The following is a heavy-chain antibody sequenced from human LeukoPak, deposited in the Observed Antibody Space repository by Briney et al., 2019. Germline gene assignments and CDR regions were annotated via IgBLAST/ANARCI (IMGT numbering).Heavy chain of an antibody. V-gene: IGHV4-30-4*01. Sequence: PSQTLSLTCTVSGGSISSDDYYWTWIRQPPGKGLEWIGYIYYSGNTYYNPSLKSRVSISVDTSKNQFSLKLSSVTAADTAVYYCARSTTVVTPVDYWGQGTLVTASP. J-gene: IGHJ4*02. CDR3: ARSTTVVTPVDY. CDR1: GGSISSDDYY. D-gene: IGHD4-23*01. CDR2: IYYSGNT.